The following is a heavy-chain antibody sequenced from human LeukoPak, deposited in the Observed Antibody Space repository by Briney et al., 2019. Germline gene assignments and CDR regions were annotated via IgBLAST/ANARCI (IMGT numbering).Heavy chain of an antibody. CDR2: INHSGST. Sequence: SETLSLTCAVYGRSFSGYYWSWIRQPPGKGLEWIGEINHSGSTNYNPSLKSRVTISVDTSKNQFSLKLSSVTAADTAVYYCARGSSWGRGTLVTVSS. J-gene: IGHJ4*02. V-gene: IGHV4-34*01. CDR3: ARGSS. CDR1: GRSFSGYY. D-gene: IGHD6-6*01.